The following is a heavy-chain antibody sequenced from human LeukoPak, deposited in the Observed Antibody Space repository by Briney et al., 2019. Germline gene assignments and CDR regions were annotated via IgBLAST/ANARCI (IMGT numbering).Heavy chain of an antibody. V-gene: IGHV4-39*01. CDR3: ARQRRLELPDY. J-gene: IGHJ4*02. Sequence: PSETLSLTCTVSGGXISSSTYYWGWIRQPPGKGLEWIGSISYSGNIYYNPSLKSRVTISVDTSKNQFSLKLSSVTAADTAVYYCARQRRLELPDYWGQGTLVTVSS. CDR1: GGXISSSTYY. CDR2: ISYSGNI. D-gene: IGHD3-16*01.